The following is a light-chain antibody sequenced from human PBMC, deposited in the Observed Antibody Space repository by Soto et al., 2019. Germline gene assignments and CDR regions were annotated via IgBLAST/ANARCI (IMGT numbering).Light chain of an antibody. CDR3: QQYNSYSRLT. Sequence: EIVLTQSPGTLSVSPGERATLCCRASQTVSTNLAWYQQKPGQPPRLLIHSASTRATGVPARFGGSGSGTEFTLTISSLQPDDFATYYCQQYNSYSRLTFGGGTKVDIK. CDR1: QTVSTN. V-gene: IGKV3-15*01. CDR2: SAS. J-gene: IGKJ4*01.